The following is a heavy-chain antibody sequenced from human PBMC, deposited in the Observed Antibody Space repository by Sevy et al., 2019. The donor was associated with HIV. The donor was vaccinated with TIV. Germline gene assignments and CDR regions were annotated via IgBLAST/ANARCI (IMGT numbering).Heavy chain of an antibody. J-gene: IGHJ4*02. CDR3: ARDRATMIQGVIKGYYFDS. CDR1: GGSISSSDYY. D-gene: IGHD3-10*01. CDR2: IYYSGST. Sequence: SETLSLTCTVSGGSISSSDYYWSSIRQPPGKGLDWIGDIYYSGSTYYNPSLKSRVTISVDKSRKQFSLTLTSVTAADTAVYYCARDRATMIQGVIKGYYFDSWGQGTLVTVSS. V-gene: IGHV4-30-4*01.